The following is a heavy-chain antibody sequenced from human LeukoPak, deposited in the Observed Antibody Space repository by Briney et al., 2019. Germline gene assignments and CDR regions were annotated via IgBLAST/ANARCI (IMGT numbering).Heavy chain of an antibody. CDR2: INHSGST. CDR3: ARDRYYDSSGYYRKGVDY. V-gene: IGHV4-34*01. CDR1: GGSFSGYY. D-gene: IGHD3-22*01. J-gene: IGHJ4*02. Sequence: SETLSLTCAVYGGSFSGYYWSWIRQPPGKGLERIGEINHSGSTNYNPSLKSRVTISVDTSKNQFSLKLSSVTAADTAVYYCARDRYYDSSGYYRKGVDYWGQGTLVTVSS.